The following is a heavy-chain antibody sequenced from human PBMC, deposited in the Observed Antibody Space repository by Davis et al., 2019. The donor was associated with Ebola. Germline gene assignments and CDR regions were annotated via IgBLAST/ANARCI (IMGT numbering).Heavy chain of an antibody. Sequence: GESLKISCAASGFTFDTYGMSWVRQAPGKGLEWVSVISGRDSTIYYADSVKGRFTISRDNSKDTLYLQMNRLRAEDTAVYYCAKEGASCGGDCYSLSDYWGQGTLVTVSS. CDR2: ISGRDSTI. V-gene: IGHV3-23*01. CDR3: AKEGASCGGDCYSLSDY. CDR1: GFTFDTYG. D-gene: IGHD2-21*02. J-gene: IGHJ4*02.